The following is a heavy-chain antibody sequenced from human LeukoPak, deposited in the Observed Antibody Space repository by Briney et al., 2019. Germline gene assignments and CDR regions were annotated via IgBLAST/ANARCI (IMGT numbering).Heavy chain of an antibody. V-gene: IGHV4-34*01. CDR1: GGSFSGYY. D-gene: IGHD1-1*01. J-gene: IGHJ4*02. CDR2: INHSGST. CDR3: AREQSPYNEIDY. Sequence: KPSETLSLTCAVYGGSFSGYYWTWIRQPPGKGLEWIGEINHSGSTNYNPSLKSRVTISVDTSKNQFSLKLSSVTAADTAVYYCAREQSPYNEIDYWGQGTLVTVSS.